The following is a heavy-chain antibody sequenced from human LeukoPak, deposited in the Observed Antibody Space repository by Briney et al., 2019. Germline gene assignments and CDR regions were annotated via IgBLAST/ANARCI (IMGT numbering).Heavy chain of an antibody. CDR1: GGTFSSYA. D-gene: IGHD2-21*01. CDR2: IIPIFGTA. J-gene: IGHJ4*02. Sequence: SVKVSCKASGGTFSSYAISWVRQAPAQGLEWMGGIIPIFGTANYAQKFQGRLTITADESTSTAYMELSSLRSEDTAVYYCASFNACGGDCYSSPDYFDYWGQGTLVTVSS. V-gene: IGHV1-69*13. CDR3: ASFNACGGDCYSSPDYFDY.